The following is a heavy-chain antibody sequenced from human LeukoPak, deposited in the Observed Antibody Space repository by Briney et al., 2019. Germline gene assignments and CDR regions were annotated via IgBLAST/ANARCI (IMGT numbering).Heavy chain of an antibody. D-gene: IGHD5-12*01. V-gene: IGHV1-46*01. CDR3: ERGSGYDFIIGRLAYFDY. CDR2: INPRCGGT. CDR1: GYTFTSYY. Sequence: ASVKVSCQASGYTFTSYYMHWVRQAPGQGLEWMGIINPRCGGTSYAQKFQGIVTMTSDMSTSTVYMELSSLRSQDTAVYYWERGSGYDFIIGRLAYFDYWGQGTLVTVSS. J-gene: IGHJ4*02.